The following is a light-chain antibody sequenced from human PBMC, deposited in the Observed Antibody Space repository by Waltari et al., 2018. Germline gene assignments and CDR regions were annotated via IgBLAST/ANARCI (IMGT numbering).Light chain of an antibody. CDR1: QSLCPSY. CDR2: GAS. Sequence: EIVLTQSPATLSFSPGERATVSCRASQSLCPSYLAWYQHKPGQAPRLLIYGASTRAPGIPDRFSGSGSGTDFTLTISRLEPEDLAVYYCQQYTNSPQEYTFGQGTKLEI. CDR3: QQYTNSPQEYT. V-gene: IGKV3-20*01. J-gene: IGKJ2*01.